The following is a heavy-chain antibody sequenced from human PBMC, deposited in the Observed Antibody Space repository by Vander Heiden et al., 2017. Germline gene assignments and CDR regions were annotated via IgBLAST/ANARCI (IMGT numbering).Heavy chain of an antibody. CDR3: ATVWRYCSGGSCRQDYGMDV. Sequence: QVQLVQSGAEVKKPGASVKVSCKVSGYTLTELSMHWVRQAPGKGLEWMGGFDPEDGETIYAQKFQGRVTMTEDTSTDTAYMELSSLRSEDTAVYYCATVWRYCSGGSCRQDYGMDVWGQGTTVTVSS. CDR1: GYTLTELS. J-gene: IGHJ6*02. D-gene: IGHD2-15*01. V-gene: IGHV1-24*01. CDR2: FDPEDGET.